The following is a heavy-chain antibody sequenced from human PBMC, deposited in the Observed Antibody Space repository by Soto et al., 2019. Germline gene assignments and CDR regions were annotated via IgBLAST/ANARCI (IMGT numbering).Heavy chain of an antibody. CDR2: IDPSDSYT. D-gene: IGHD5-12*01. CDR1: GYSFTSYW. V-gene: IGHV5-10-1*01. J-gene: IGHJ4*02. Sequence: PGESLKISCKGSGYSFTSYWIGWVRQMPGQGLEWMGKIDPSDSYTNYSPSFQGHVTISADKSITTAYLQWSSLNVSDTAMYYCARSSGGYDLKYWGQGTLVTVSS. CDR3: ARSSGGYDLKY.